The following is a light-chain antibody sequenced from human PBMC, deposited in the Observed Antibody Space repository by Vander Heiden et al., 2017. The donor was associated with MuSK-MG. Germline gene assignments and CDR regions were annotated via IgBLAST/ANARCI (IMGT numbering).Light chain of an antibody. Sequence: DIVMTQTPLSSPVTLGQPASISCSSSQSLLHSDGNTYLSWLHQRPGQPPRLLIYKSSIRGSGVPDRFSGRAAATDFTLKISMVDAADVGIYYCRQSKPYPRTFGQGTKVEIK. V-gene: IGKV2-24*01. CDR1: QSLLHSDGNTY. J-gene: IGKJ1*01. CDR2: KSS. CDR3: RQSKPYPRT.